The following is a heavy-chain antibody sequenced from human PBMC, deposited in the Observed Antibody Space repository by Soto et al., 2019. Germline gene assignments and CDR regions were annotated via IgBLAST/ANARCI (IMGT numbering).Heavy chain of an antibody. CDR2: IKQDGSEK. CDR3: ARDLVVRGGMGAFDI. J-gene: IGHJ3*02. CDR1: GFTFSSYW. Sequence: GGSLRLSCAASGFTFSSYWMSWVRQAPGKGLEWVANIKQDGSEKYYVDSVKGRFTISRDNAKNSLYLQMNSLRAEDTAVYYCARDLVVRGGMGAFDIWGQGTMVTVSS. V-gene: IGHV3-7*01. D-gene: IGHD3-10*01.